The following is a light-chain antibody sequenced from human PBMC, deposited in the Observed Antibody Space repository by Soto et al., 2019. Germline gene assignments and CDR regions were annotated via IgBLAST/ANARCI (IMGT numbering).Light chain of an antibody. Sequence: IVFTKSPATLSLSPAKRATLSFKASQNISSYLIWYQQKPGQAPRLLIYDVSNRATGIPARFSGSGSGTEFTLTISRLEPEDFAVYYCQQYGSSPRTFGQGTKVDIK. J-gene: IGKJ1*01. CDR3: QQYGSSPRT. CDR1: QNISSY. CDR2: DVS. V-gene: IGKV3-20*01.